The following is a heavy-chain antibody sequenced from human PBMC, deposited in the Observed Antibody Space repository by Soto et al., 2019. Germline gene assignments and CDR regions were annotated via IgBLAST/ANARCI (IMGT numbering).Heavy chain of an antibody. CDR3: ARVKAVAGPFDY. CDR2: LYTGGTT. D-gene: IGHD6-19*01. V-gene: IGHV4-4*07. CDR1: GASVSRYY. Sequence: SETLSLTCTVSGASVSRYYWSWIRQPAGKGLEWIGRLYTGGTTHYNPSLKGRVTMSVDTSKNQFSLKLNSVAAADTVVYYCARVKAVAGPFDYWGQGTLVTVSS. J-gene: IGHJ4*02.